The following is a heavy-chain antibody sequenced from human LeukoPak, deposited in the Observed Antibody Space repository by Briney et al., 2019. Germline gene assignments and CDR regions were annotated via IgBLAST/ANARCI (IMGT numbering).Heavy chain of an antibody. CDR3: ASLYYSGGSCYFDY. Sequence: GGSLRLSCAASGFTFSSYSMTWVRQAPGKGLEWVSSISSSSSYIYYADSVKGRFTISRDNAKNSLYLQMNSLRAEDTAVYYCASLYYSGGSCYFDYWGQGTLVTVSS. CDR2: ISSSSSYI. J-gene: IGHJ4*02. D-gene: IGHD2-15*01. V-gene: IGHV3-21*01. CDR1: GFTFSSYS.